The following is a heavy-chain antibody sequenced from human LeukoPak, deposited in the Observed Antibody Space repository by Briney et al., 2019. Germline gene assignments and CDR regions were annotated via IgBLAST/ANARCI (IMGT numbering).Heavy chain of an antibody. CDR3: AREVGATTKGFDP. CDR2: INHSGGT. D-gene: IGHD1-26*01. Sequence: SETLSLTCAVYGASFSAYYWCWIRQPPGKGLEWIGEINHSGGTNYSPSLKSRVTISVDTSKNQFSLKLTSVTAADTAVYYCAREVGATTKGFDPWGQGTLVTVSS. CDR1: GASFSAYY. J-gene: IGHJ5*02. V-gene: IGHV4-34*01.